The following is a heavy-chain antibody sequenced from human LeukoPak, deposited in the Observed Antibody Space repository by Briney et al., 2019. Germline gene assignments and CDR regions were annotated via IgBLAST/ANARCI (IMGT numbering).Heavy chain of an antibody. Sequence: SETRSLTCTVSGGSISSSSYYWGWIRQPPGKGLEWIGSIYYSGSTYYNPSLKSRVTISVDTSKNQFSLKLSSVTAADTAVYYCARDDITMVRNGAFDIWGQGTMVTVSS. CDR3: ARDDITMVRNGAFDI. CDR2: IYYSGST. D-gene: IGHD3-10*01. CDR1: GGSISSSSYY. J-gene: IGHJ3*02. V-gene: IGHV4-39*07.